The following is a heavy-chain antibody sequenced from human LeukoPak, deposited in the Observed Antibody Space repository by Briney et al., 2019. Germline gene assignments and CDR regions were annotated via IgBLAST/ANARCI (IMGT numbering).Heavy chain of an antibody. J-gene: IGHJ6*02. Sequence: SGGSLRLSCAASVFTFSSYSMNWVRQAPGKGQEWVSYISSSSSTIYYADSVKGRFTISRDNAKNSLYLQMNSLRDEDTAVYYCARLRGYIVVVPAANYGMDVWGQGTTVTVSS. CDR3: ARLRGYIVVVPAANYGMDV. V-gene: IGHV3-48*02. CDR2: ISSSSSTI. D-gene: IGHD2-2*01. CDR1: VFTFSSYS.